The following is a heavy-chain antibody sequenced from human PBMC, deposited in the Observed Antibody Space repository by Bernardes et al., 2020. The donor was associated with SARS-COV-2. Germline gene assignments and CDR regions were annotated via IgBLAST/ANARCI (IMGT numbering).Heavy chain of an antibody. CDR3: AREGAAVGKSHAFDI. CDR2: LSAIGGSP. D-gene: IGHD6-13*01. Sequence: GGSLRLSCVASGFTFRKNAMPWVRQVPGKGLAWVSALSAIGGSPYYAESVKGRFTISRDNSKNTLYLQMNSLRAEDTAVYYCAREGAAVGKSHAFDIWGQGTMVTVSS. J-gene: IGHJ3*02. CDR1: GFTFRKNA. V-gene: IGHV3-23*01.